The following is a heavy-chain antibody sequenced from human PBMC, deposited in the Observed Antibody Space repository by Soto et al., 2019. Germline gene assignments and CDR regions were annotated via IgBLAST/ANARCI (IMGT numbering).Heavy chain of an antibody. Sequence: SETLSLTCTVSGVSVNGEIYYWSWIRQPPGKGLEWIGYIYYSGSTNYNPSLKSRVTISVDTSKNQFSLRLSSVTAADTALYSCARDRGIGSHNNWFHPCGQGTVVTVSS. CDR3: ARDRGIGSHNNWFHP. D-gene: IGHD3-10*01. CDR1: GVSVNGEIYY. J-gene: IGHJ5*02. V-gene: IGHV4-61*01. CDR2: IYYSGST.